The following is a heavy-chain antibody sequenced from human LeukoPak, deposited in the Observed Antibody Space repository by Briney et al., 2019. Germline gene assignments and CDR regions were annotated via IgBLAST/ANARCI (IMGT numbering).Heavy chain of an antibody. Sequence: GGSLRLSCVASGFRLIKYAMHWVRQAPGRGLEWVAVISFDGKKEFYADSVKGRFTISRDNSKNALFLQMNSLQTDDTAIYYCARASMATINYYYFYMDAWGKGTTVTVSS. V-gene: IGHV3-30*04. D-gene: IGHD5-24*01. CDR1: GFRLIKYA. CDR2: ISFDGKKE. CDR3: ARASMATINYYYFYMDA. J-gene: IGHJ6*03.